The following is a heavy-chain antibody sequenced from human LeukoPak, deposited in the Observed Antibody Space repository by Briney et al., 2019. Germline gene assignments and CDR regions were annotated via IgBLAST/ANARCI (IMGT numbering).Heavy chain of an antibody. D-gene: IGHD3-22*01. CDR2: INHSGST. CDR3: ARSRDKWLFSLCFVY. Sequence: PSETLSLTCAVYGGSFSGYYWSWLRQPPGKGVEGIGEINHSGSTNYNPSPNSRVTISVDTSKNQFSLKLSSVTAADTAVYYCARSRDKWLFSLCFVYWGQGTLVTVSS. V-gene: IGHV4-34*01. CDR1: GGSFSGYY. J-gene: IGHJ4*02.